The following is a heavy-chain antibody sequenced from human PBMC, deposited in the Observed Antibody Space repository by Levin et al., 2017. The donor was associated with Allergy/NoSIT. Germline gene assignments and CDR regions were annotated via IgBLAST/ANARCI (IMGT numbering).Heavy chain of an antibody. CDR3: ARLERKGISAPTLNCFYMDV. J-gene: IGHJ6*03. CDR1: GYIFTDYW. D-gene: IGHD2-21*01. CDR2: IDPSDSYL. V-gene: IGHV5-10-1*01. Sequence: KVSCKASGYIFTDYWISWVRQTPEKGLEWMGRIDPSDSYLNYSPSFQGHVTISADKSTNTAYVHWNSLQASDTAIYFCARLERKGISAPTLNCFYMDVWGTGTTVTVSS.